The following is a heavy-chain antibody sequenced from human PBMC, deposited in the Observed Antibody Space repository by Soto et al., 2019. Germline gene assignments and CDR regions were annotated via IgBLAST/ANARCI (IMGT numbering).Heavy chain of an antibody. J-gene: IGHJ4*02. D-gene: IGHD3-9*01. Sequence: PGGSLRLSCAASGFTFSSYAMHWVRQAPGKGLEWVAVISYDGSNKYYADSVKGRFTISRDNSKNTLYLQMNSLRAEDTAVYYCARGLRYFDWLVTHDYWGQGTLVTVSS. CDR2: ISYDGSNK. CDR1: GFTFSSYA. CDR3: ARGLRYFDWLVTHDY. V-gene: IGHV3-30-3*01.